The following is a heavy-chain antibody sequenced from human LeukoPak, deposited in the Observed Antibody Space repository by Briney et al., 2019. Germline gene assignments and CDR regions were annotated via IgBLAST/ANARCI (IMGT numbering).Heavy chain of an antibody. CDR3: AKGRSFDWLFPSLDY. CDR1: GFTFDDYA. CDR2: ISWNSGSI. Sequence: GGSLRLSCAASGFTFDDYAMHWVRQAPGKGLEWVSGISWNSGSIGYADSVKGRFTISRDNAKNSLYLQMNSLRAEDTALYYCAKGRSFDWLFPSLDYWGQGTLVTVSS. D-gene: IGHD3-9*01. J-gene: IGHJ4*02. V-gene: IGHV3-9*01.